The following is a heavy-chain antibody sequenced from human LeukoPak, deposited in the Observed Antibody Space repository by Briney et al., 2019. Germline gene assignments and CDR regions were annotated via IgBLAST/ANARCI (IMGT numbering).Heavy chain of an antibody. CDR3: ARPNTLNTAYYYMDV. CDR1: GGSFSGYY. Sequence: SETLSLTCAVYGGSFSGYYWSWIRQPPGKGLEWIGEINHSGSTNYNPSLKSRVTILVDTSKAQFSLKLSSVAAADTAVYYCARPNTLNTAYYYMDVWGKGTTVTVSS. D-gene: IGHD2-21*02. J-gene: IGHJ6*03. V-gene: IGHV4-34*01. CDR2: INHSGST.